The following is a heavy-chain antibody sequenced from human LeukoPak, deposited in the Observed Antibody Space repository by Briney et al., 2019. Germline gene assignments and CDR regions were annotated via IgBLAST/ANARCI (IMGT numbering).Heavy chain of an antibody. CDR1: RGSISRDY. V-gene: IGHV4-59*08. Sequence: SGTLSLTCTDSRGSISRDYWRSIPETPGKRLERRGYIYYSGCTNYTPSLKSRVTIPVDTSKNQFYLKLSSVTAADTAVYYCARSTMVRGAIYGMDVWGQGTTVTVSS. J-gene: IGHJ6*02. D-gene: IGHD3-10*01. CDR2: IYYSGCT. CDR3: ARSTMVRGAIYGMDV.